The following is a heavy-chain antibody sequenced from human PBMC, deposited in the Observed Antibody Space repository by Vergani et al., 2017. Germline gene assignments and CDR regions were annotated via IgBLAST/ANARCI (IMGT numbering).Heavy chain of an antibody. CDR3: ARDLYDSSGYYSVGW. J-gene: IGHJ4*02. CDR2: IYYSGNT. CDR1: GGSISSGGYY. Sequence: QVQLQESGPGLVKPSQTLSLTCTVSGGSISSGGYYWSWIRQHPGKGLEWIGYIYYSGNTYYNPSLNSRVTISVDTSKNQFSLKLSSVTAADTAVYYCARDLYDSSGYYSVGWWGQGTLVTVSS. V-gene: IGHV4-31*03. D-gene: IGHD3-22*01.